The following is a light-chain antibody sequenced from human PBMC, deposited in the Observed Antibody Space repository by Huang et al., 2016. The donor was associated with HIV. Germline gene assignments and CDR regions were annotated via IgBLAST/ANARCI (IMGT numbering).Light chain of an antibody. Sequence: EIVMTQSPATLSVSPGEIATLSCRASQSVSSNLDWYQQKPGQAPRFLLHGPTTRATEIPGRFSGSGSGKEVTLTISSLQSEDFAVYYCQQYNNWPRTFGQGTKVEIK. CDR3: QQYNNWPRT. CDR2: GPT. J-gene: IGKJ1*01. CDR1: QSVSSN. V-gene: IGKV3-15*01.